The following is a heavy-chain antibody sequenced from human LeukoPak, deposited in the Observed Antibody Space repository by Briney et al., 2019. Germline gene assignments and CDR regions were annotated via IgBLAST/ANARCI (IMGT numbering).Heavy chain of an antibody. J-gene: IGHJ4*02. Sequence: SETLSLTCSVSGDSISSNLNSYNNYWGWIRQPPGRGLEWIGSIYHSGTTYYNPSLKSRVTISVDTSKNQFSLKLSSVTAADTAVYYCARLRSTSRGRGFDYWGQGTLVTVSS. CDR2: IYHSGTT. CDR3: ARLRSTSRGRGFDY. V-gene: IGHV4-39*01. D-gene: IGHD2-2*01. CDR1: GDSISSNLNSYNNY.